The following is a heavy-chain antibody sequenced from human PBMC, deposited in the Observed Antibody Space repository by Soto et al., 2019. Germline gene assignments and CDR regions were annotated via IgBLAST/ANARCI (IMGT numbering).Heavy chain of an antibody. CDR3: VGPWAGRFDY. Sequence: GGSLRLSCAVSGLTVSSHYISWVRQAPGKGLEWVSVIYAGGRTFYSDSVKDRVVISRDNSENTVYLQMNSLAVEDTAIYYCVGPWAGRFDYRAQRTPVTGSS. CDR1: GLTVSSHY. CDR2: IYAGGRT. D-gene: IGHD7-27*01. J-gene: IGHJ4*02. V-gene: IGHV3-66*01.